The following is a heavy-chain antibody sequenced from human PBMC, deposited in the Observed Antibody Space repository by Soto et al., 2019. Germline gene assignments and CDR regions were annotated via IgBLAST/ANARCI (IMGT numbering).Heavy chain of an antibody. D-gene: IGHD3-9*01. CDR1: GYTFTSYG. CDR2: TSAYNGNT. Sequence: QVQLVQSGAEVKKPGASVKVSCKASGYTFTSYGISWVRQAPGQGLEWMGWTSAYNGNTNYAQKLQGRVTMTTDTATSPPXMELRSLRSDDTAVYYCARSAYYDILTGYYNVMGYWGQGTLVTVSS. CDR3: ARSAYYDILTGYYNVMGY. J-gene: IGHJ4*02. V-gene: IGHV1-18*01.